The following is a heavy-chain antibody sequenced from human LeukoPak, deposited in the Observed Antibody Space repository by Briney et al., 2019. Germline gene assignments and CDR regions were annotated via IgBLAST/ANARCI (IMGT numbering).Heavy chain of an antibody. CDR3: ARRGYSSSWNDAFDI. CDR1: GYTFTGYY. CDR2: INPNSGGT. V-gene: IGHV1-2*02. J-gene: IGHJ3*02. D-gene: IGHD6-13*01. Sequence: ASMKLSCKASGYTFTGYYIHWLRQAPGQGLEWMGFINPNSGGTYYAQKLQGRVTMTRDTSTSTAYMELRSLRSDDTAVYYCARRGYSSSWNDAFDIWGQGTMVTVSS.